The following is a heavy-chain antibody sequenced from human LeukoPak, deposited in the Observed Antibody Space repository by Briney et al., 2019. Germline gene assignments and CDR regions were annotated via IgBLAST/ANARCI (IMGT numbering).Heavy chain of an antibody. CDR1: GGSSSGYY. J-gene: IGHJ4*02. CDR3: ARGATRDYYDFWSGERIIDY. Sequence: SETLSLTCAVYGGSSSGYYWSWIRQPPGKGLEWIGEINHSGSTNYNPSLKSRVTISVDTSKNQFSLKLSSVTAADTAVYYCARGATRDYYDFWSGERIIDYWGQGTLVTVSS. CDR2: INHSGST. V-gene: IGHV4-34*01. D-gene: IGHD3-3*01.